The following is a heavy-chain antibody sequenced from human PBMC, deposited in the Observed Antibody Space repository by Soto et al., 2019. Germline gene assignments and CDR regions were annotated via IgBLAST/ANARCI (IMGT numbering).Heavy chain of an antibody. CDR2: IYHSGTT. CDR3: ARHVSAARTRGFDY. Sequence: QVQLQESGPGLVKPSGTLSLTCEVSGGSISDNWWSWVRQPPGRGLEWIGEIYHSGTTYYNPSLRSRVTILVDKSASQFSLTLNSVTAADTAVYYCARHVSAARTRGFDYWGQGTLVTVSS. CDR1: GGSISDNW. J-gene: IGHJ4*02. V-gene: IGHV4-4*02. D-gene: IGHD6-25*01.